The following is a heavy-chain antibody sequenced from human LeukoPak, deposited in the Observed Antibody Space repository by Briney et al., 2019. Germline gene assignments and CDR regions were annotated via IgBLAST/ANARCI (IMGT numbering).Heavy chain of an antibody. CDR2: INHSGST. CDR3: AREGTTDSSTWYMSWFDP. V-gene: IGHV4-34*01. D-gene: IGHD6-13*01. J-gene: IGHJ5*02. Sequence: SETLSLTCAVYSGTLSDYFWSWIRQSPGKGLEWIGEINHSGSTKYNPSLKSRVTISVDTSKNQFSLRLSSVIAADTAVYYCAREGTTDSSTWYMSWFDPWGQGTLVTVSS. CDR1: SGTLSDYF.